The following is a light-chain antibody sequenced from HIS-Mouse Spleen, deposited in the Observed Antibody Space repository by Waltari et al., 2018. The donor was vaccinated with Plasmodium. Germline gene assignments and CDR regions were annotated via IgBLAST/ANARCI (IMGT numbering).Light chain of an antibody. CDR1: QSVSSSY. J-gene: IGKJ2*01. V-gene: IGKV3-20*01. Sequence: DIVLTQSPGTLSLSPGERATPACRASQSVSSSYLAWYQPKPGQAPRRLSYGASSRATCIPVRFSGSGSGTDFTLTISRLGPDDFAVYYCQQYGSSYTFGQGTKLEIK. CDR3: QQYGSSYT. CDR2: GAS.